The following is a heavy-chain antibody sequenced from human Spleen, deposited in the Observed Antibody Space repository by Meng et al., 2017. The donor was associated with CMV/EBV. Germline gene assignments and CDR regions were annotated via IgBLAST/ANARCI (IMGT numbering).Heavy chain of an antibody. CDR3: ASSFMGGFDP. CDR1: GYTFTGYY. CDR2: FDFEHGET. V-gene: IGHV1-24*01. D-gene: IGHD3-3*02. J-gene: IGHJ5*02. Sequence: ASVKVSCKASGYTFTGYYMYWVRQAPGKGLEWMGGFDFEHGETIYAQKFQGRVTMTEDISTDTAYMEVTRLRSEDTAVYFCASSFMGGFDPWGQGTLVTVSS.